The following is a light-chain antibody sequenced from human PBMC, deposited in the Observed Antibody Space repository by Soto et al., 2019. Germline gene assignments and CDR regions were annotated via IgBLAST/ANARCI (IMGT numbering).Light chain of an antibody. CDR3: AAWDDSLNGVV. CDR2: SNN. V-gene: IGLV1-44*01. J-gene: IGLJ2*01. CDR1: RSNIGRNT. Sequence: QSVLTQPPSASGTPGQRVTISCSGSRSNIGRNTVNWFQQLPGTAPKLLIYSNNQRPSGVPDRFSGSKSGTSASLAISGLQPEDEADYYCAAWDDSLNGVVFGGGTKLTVL.